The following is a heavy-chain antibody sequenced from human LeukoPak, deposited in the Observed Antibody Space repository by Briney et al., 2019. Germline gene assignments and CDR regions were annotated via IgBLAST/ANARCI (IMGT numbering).Heavy chain of an antibody. Sequence: PGGSLRLSCAASGFTFSNYGMHWVRQAPGKGLEWVAIIWYDGSNKYYADSVKGRFTFSRDNSKSTLYLQMSSLRVEDTAVYYCVRSGRKLWSNFDYWGQGTLVTVSS. CDR2: IWYDGSNK. CDR3: VRSGRKLWSNFDY. J-gene: IGHJ4*02. CDR1: GFTFSNYG. V-gene: IGHV3-30*02. D-gene: IGHD5-18*01.